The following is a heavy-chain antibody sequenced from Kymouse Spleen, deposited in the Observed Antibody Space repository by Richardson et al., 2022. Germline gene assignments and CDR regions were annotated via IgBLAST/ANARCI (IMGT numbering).Heavy chain of an antibody. CDR3: ARDRTTVTTTNYGMDV. CDR2: IWYDGSNK. V-gene: IGHV3-33*01. D-gene: IGHD4-11,IGHD4-11*01. Sequence: QVQLVESGGGVVQPGRSLRLSCAASGFTFSSYGMHWVRQAPGKGLEWVAVIWYDGSNKYYADSVKGRFTISRDNSKNTLYLQMNSLRAEDTAVYYCARDRTTVTTTNYGMDVWGQGTTVTVSS. J-gene: IGHJ6*02. CDR1: GFTFSSYG.